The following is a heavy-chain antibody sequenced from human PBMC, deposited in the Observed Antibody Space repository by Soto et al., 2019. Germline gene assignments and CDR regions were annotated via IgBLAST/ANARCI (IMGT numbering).Heavy chain of an antibody. D-gene: IGHD1-26*01. CDR3: ARRGSGSYYFDY. Sequence: SETLSLTCTVSGYSISSGYYWGWIRQPPGKGLEWIGSIYHGGSTYYNPSLKSRVTISVDTSKNQFSLKLSSVTAADTAVYYCARRGSGSYYFDYWGQGTLVTVSS. CDR1: GYSISSGYY. V-gene: IGHV4-38-2*02. J-gene: IGHJ4*02. CDR2: IYHGGST.